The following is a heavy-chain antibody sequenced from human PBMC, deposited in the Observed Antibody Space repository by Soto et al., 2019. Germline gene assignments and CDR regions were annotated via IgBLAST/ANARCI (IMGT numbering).Heavy chain of an antibody. V-gene: IGHV3-66*01. D-gene: IGHD6-13*01. CDR2: IYSGGST. Sequence: EVQLVESGGGLVQPGGSLRLSCAASGFTVSSNYMSWVRQAPGKGLEWVSVIYSGGSTYYTDSVKGRFTISRDNSKNTLYLQMNSLRAEDTAVYYCARDGFMLNSSWYPAYDYWGQGTLVTVSS. J-gene: IGHJ4*02. CDR3: ARDGFMLNSSWYPAYDY. CDR1: GFTVSSNY.